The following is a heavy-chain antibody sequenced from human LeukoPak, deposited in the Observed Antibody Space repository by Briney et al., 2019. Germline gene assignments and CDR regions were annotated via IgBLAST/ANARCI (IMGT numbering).Heavy chain of an antibody. CDR3: ARSVRGQNDY. CDR1: GFSLSTGGMR. CDR2: IDWDDDR. V-gene: IGHV2-70*04. D-gene: IGHD3-10*01. Sequence: SGPTLVNPTQTLTLTCTFSGFSLSTGGMRVSWIRQPPGKALEWLARIDWDDDRFYSTSLKTRLTISKDTSKNQVVLTMTNMDPVDTATYYCARSVRGQNDYWGQGTLVTVSS. J-gene: IGHJ4*02.